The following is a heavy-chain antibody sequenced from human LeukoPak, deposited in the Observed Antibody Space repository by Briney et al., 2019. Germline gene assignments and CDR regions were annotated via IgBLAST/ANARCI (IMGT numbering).Heavy chain of an antibody. CDR2: IYYSGST. CDR3: ARADYAKHFDY. D-gene: IGHD4-17*01. CDR1: GGSISSSSYY. J-gene: IGHJ4*02. V-gene: IGHV4-61*01. Sequence: PSETLSLTCTVSGGSISSSSYYWSWIRQPPGKGLEWIGYIYYSGSTNYNPSLKSRVTISVDTSKNQFSLKLSSVTAADTAVYYCARADYAKHFDYWGQGTLVTVSS.